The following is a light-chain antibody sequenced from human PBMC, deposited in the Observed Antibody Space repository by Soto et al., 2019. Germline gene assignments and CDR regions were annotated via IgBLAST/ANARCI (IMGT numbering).Light chain of an antibody. CDR2: DAS. CDR3: LQYENYSWT. V-gene: IGKV1-5*01. J-gene: IGKJ1*01. CDR1: QSISSW. Sequence: DIQMTQSPSTLSASVGDRVTITCRASQSISSWLAWYQQKPGKAPKLLIYDASSLESGVPSRFSGSGSGTEFTLTIRSLQADDFATYYCLQYENYSWTFGQGTKVDIK.